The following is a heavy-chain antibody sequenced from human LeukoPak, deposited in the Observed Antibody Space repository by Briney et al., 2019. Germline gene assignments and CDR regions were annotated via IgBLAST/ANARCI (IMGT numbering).Heavy chain of an antibody. J-gene: IGHJ6*03. CDR2: ISWNSGSI. V-gene: IGHV3-9*01. CDR1: GFTFDDYA. Sequence: GGSLRLSCAASGFTFDDYAMHWVRQAPGKGLGWISGISWNSGSIDYADSVKGRFTISRDNAKNSLYLQMNSLRAEDTAVYYCAKDWGFYYYYYMDVWGKGTTVTVSS. D-gene: IGHD7-27*01. CDR3: AKDWGFYYYYYMDV.